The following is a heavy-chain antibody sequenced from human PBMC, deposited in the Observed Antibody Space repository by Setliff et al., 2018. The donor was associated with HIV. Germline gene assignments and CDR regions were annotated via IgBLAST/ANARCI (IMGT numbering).Heavy chain of an antibody. V-gene: IGHV4-34*01. Sequence: PSETLSLTCAVYGGSFNDYYWTWIRQPPGKGLEWIGEIDHSGSTKYHASLKSRVNISIDTSKNQISLKLSSVTAADTAVYYCARGLNYYGSGSYLPLGYWGQGTLVTVSS. J-gene: IGHJ4*02. D-gene: IGHD3-10*01. CDR3: ARGLNYYGSGSYLPLGY. CDR2: IDHSGST. CDR1: GGSFNDYY.